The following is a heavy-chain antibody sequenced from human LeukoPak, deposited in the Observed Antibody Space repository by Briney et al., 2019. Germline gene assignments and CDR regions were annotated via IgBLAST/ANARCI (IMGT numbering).Heavy chain of an antibody. CDR1: GFSLSTSGVG. V-gene: IGHV2-5*02. Sequence: ESGPTLLKPTQTLTLTCTFSGFSLSTSGVGVGWIRQPPGKALEWLALIYWDDDKRYSPSLKSRLTITKDTSKNQVVLTMTNMDPVDTATYYCAHSEDIVVVPAAPCFDYWGQGTLVTVSS. CDR3: AHSEDIVVVPAAPCFDY. J-gene: IGHJ4*02. CDR2: IYWDDDK. D-gene: IGHD2-2*01.